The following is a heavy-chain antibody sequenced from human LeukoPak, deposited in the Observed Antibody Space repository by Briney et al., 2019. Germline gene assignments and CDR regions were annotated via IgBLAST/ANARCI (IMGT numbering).Heavy chain of an antibody. Sequence: GGSLRLSCAASGFTFSSYSMNWVRQAPGERLEWVSSISSSSTYIYYADSVKGRFTISRDSAKNSLYLQMNSLRAEDTALYYCAKDIRNYDISGNFDYWGQGTLVTVSS. D-gene: IGHD3-9*01. V-gene: IGHV3-21*04. CDR3: AKDIRNYDISGNFDY. CDR2: ISSSSTYI. CDR1: GFTFSSYS. J-gene: IGHJ4*02.